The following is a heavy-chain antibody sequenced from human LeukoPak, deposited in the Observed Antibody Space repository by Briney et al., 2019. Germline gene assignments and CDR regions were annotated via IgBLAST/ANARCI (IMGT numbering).Heavy chain of an antibody. D-gene: IGHD3-10*01. J-gene: IGHJ6*02. CDR2: IYYSGST. CDR3: AREAGYYGSGTIYYYYGMDV. CDR1: GGSISSGGYS. Sequence: SQTLSLTCAVSGGSISSGGYSWSWIRQPPGKGLEWIGYIYYSGSTNYNPSLKSRVTISVDTSKNQFSLKLSSVTAADTAVYYCAREAGYYGSGTIYYYYGMDVWGQGTTVTVSS. V-gene: IGHV4-61*08.